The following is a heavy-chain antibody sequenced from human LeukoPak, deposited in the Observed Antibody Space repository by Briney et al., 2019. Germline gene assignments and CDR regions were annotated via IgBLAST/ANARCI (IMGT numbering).Heavy chain of an antibody. J-gene: IGHJ5*02. CDR2: IYYSGST. V-gene: IGHV4-59*11. Sequence: SETLSLTCSVYGGSISGHYWSWIRQPPGKGLEWIGYIYYSGSTKYNPSLKSRVTISVDTSKNQFSLKLSSVTAADTAVYYCARLYDSSDYTNWLDPWGQGALVTVPS. CDR1: GGSISGHY. CDR3: ARLYDSSDYTNWLDP. D-gene: IGHD3-22*01.